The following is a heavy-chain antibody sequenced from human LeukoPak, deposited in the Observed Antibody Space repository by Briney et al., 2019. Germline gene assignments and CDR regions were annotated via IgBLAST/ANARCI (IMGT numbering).Heavy chain of an antibody. CDR2: IIPILGTA. CDR1: GDTFSRNA. D-gene: IGHD3-3*01. Sequence: ASVKVSCKASGDTFSRNAISWVRQAPGQGPEWMGRIIPILGTAEYAEKLQGRVTITADKTTTTAYMELSSLKSEDTALYYCARGKGFVGHFDYWGQGTLVTVSS. V-gene: IGHV1-69*04. CDR3: ARGKGFVGHFDY. J-gene: IGHJ4*02.